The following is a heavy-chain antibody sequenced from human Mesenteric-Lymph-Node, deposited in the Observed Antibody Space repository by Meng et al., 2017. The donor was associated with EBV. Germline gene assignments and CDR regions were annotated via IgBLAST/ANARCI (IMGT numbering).Heavy chain of an antibody. Sequence: QLQLQESGPGLVKPSETLSLRCTVPGDSINSGGHYWSWFRQPPGKGLEWIGYMFYGGSTYSNPSLKGRVTISVDTSRNQFSLRLTSVTAADTAVYSCARGTYYDSTGYLVVDYWGQGTLVTVSS. CDR2: MFYGGST. V-gene: IGHV4-30-4*01. CDR1: GDSINSGGHY. J-gene: IGHJ4*02. D-gene: IGHD3-22*01. CDR3: ARGTYYDSTGYLVVDY.